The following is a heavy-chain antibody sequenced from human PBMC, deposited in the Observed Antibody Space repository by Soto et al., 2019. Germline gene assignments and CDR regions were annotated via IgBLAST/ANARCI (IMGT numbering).Heavy chain of an antibody. Sequence: EVQLLESGGGLVQPGGSLRLSCAASGFTFSSYAMSWVRQAPGKGLEWVSAISGSGGSTCYADSVKGRFTISRDNSKNTLYLQMISLRPEDTAVYYCAKVHRGVAATTFDYWGQGTLVTVS. CDR1: GFTFSSYA. CDR2: ISGSGGST. J-gene: IGHJ4*02. D-gene: IGHD2-15*01. CDR3: AKVHRGVAATTFDY. V-gene: IGHV3-23*01.